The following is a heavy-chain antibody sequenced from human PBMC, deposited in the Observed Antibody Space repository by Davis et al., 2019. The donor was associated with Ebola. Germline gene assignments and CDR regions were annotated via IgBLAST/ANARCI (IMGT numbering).Heavy chain of an antibody. CDR1: GGSFSGYY. J-gene: IGHJ4*02. V-gene: IGHV4-34*01. Sequence: GSLRLSCAVYGGSFSGYYWSWIRQPPGKGLEWIGEISHSGSTNYNPSLKSRVTISVDTSKNQFSLKLSSVTAADTAVYYCAREEGYCSGGSCYSGYFDYWGQGTLVTVSS. CDR2: ISHSGST. CDR3: AREEGYCSGGSCYSGYFDY. D-gene: IGHD2-15*01.